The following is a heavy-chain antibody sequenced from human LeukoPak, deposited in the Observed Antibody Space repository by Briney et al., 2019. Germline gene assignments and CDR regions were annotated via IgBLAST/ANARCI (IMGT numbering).Heavy chain of an antibody. J-gene: IGHJ4*02. Sequence: MPSETLSLTCTVSGGSISSYYWSWIRQPPGQGLEWIGYIYTSGSTNYNPSLKSRVTISVDTSKNQFSLKLSSVTAAATAVYYCARRSYHRNYPIFDYWGRGTLVTVSS. CDR2: IYTSGST. CDR3: ARRSYHRNYPIFDY. V-gene: IGHV4-4*09. D-gene: IGHD1-14*01. CDR1: GGSISSYY.